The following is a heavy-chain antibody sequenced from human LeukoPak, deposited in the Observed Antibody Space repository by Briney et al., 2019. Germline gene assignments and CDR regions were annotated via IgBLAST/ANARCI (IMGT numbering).Heavy chain of an antibody. CDR1: GGSISSGGYS. J-gene: IGHJ4*02. Sequence: PSQTLSLTCAVSGGSISSGGYSWSWIRQPPGKGLEWIGYIYYSGSTYYNPSLKSRVTISVDTSKNQFSLKLSSVTAADTAVYYCARDRREGAFDYWGQGTLVTVSS. CDR3: ARDRREGAFDY. CDR2: IYYSGST. V-gene: IGHV4-31*11.